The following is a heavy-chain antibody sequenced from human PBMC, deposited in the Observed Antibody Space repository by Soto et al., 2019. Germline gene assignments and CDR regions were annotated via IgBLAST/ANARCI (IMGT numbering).Heavy chain of an antibody. V-gene: IGHV5-51*01. CDR1: GYSFTSYW. CDR2: IYPGYSDT. J-gene: IGHJ4*02. D-gene: IGHD2-2*01. CDR3: ARGDCSSTSCLTYFDY. Sequence: GESLKISCKGSGYSFTSYWIGWVRPMPGKGLEWMGSIYPGYSDTRYSPSFQGQVTISADKSISTAYLQWSSLKASDTAMYYCARGDCSSTSCLTYFDYWGQGTLVTVSS.